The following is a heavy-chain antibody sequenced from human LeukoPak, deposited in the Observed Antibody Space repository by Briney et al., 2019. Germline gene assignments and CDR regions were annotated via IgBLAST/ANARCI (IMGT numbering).Heavy chain of an antibody. Sequence: LGASVKVSCKVSGYTLTELSMHWVRQAPGKGLEWMGGVDPEDGETIYAQKFQGRVTMTEDTSTDTAYMELSSLRSEDTAVYYCATGYYDILTGYYTPYFDYWGQGTLVTVSS. V-gene: IGHV1-24*01. CDR2: VDPEDGET. J-gene: IGHJ4*02. CDR3: ATGYYDILTGYYTPYFDY. CDR1: GYTLTELS. D-gene: IGHD3-9*01.